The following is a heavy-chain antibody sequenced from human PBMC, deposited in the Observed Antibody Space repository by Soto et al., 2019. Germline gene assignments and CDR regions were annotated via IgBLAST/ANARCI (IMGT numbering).Heavy chain of an antibody. V-gene: IGHV4-39*01. CDR3: ARQFKADSSGYYYESSYRIQVDY. CDR2: IYYSGST. J-gene: IGHJ4*02. D-gene: IGHD3-22*01. Sequence: SETLSLTCTVSGGSISSSSYYWGCIRQPPGKGLEWIGSIYYSGSTYYNPSLKSRVTISVDTSKNQFSLKLSSVTAADTAVYYCARQFKADSSGYYYESSYRIQVDYWGQGTLVTVSS. CDR1: GGSISSSSYY.